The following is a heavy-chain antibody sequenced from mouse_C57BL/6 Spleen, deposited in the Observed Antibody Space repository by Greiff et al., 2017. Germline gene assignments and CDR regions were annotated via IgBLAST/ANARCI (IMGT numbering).Heavy chain of an antibody. V-gene: IGHV5-9*01. D-gene: IGHD1-1*01. Sequence: EVKVVESGGGLVKPGGSLKLSCAASGFTFSSYTMSWVRQTPEKRLEWVATISGGGGNTYYPDSVKGRFTISRDNAKNTLYLQMSSLRSEDTALYYCARNYYGSSPFDVWGTGTTVTVSS. J-gene: IGHJ1*03. CDR2: ISGGGGNT. CDR3: ARNYYGSSPFDV. CDR1: GFTFSSYT.